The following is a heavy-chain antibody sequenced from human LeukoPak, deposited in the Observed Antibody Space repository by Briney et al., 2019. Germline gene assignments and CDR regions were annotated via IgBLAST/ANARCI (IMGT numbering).Heavy chain of an antibody. J-gene: IGHJ4*02. CDR2: ISAYNGNT. CDR3: ARDFREVSSGWSGNLDY. Sequence: ALVKVSCKASGYTFTSYGISWVRQAPGQGLEWMGWISAYNGNTNYAQKFQGRVTMTRDTSTSTVYMELSSLRSEDTAVYYCARDFREVSSGWSGNLDYWGQGTLVTVSS. CDR1: GYTFTSYG. D-gene: IGHD6-19*01. V-gene: IGHV1-18*01.